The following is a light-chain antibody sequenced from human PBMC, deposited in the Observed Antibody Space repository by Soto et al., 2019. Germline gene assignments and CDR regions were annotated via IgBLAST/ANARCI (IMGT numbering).Light chain of an antibody. CDR3: QHYGSNWT. CDR1: QSISSN. CDR2: RTS. V-gene: IGKV3-15*01. Sequence: EIVMTQSPATLSVSPGERATLSCRASQSISSNLAWYQQKPGQAPRLLMFRTSSRATGFPARFSGSGSGTEFNLTISSLQPDDFATYYCQHYGSNWTFGQGTKVDNK. J-gene: IGKJ1*01.